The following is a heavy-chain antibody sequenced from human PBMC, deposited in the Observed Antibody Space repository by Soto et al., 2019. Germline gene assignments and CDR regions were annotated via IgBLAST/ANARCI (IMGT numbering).Heavy chain of an antibody. Sequence: QVQLVQSGAAVKKPGSSVKVSCKASGGTFSSYAISWVRQAPGQGLEWMGGIIPIFGTANYAQKFQGRVTITADESTRTAYMELSSLRSEDTAVYYCASRYYYDSSGYYSHTKFDYWGQGTLVTVSS. CDR2: IIPIFGTA. J-gene: IGHJ4*02. V-gene: IGHV1-69*01. CDR3: ASRYYYDSSGYYSHTKFDY. D-gene: IGHD3-22*01. CDR1: GGTFSSYA.